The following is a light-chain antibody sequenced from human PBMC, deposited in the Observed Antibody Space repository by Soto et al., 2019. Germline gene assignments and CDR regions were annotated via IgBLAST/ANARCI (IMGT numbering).Light chain of an antibody. J-gene: IGKJ3*01. CDR3: QQAGT. Sequence: EIVMTQSPATLSVSPGGRATLSCRASQSVSSNLAWYQQKPGQAPRLLIYGASTRATGIPARFSGSGSGTEFTLTISSLQSEDFAVYYCQQAGTFGPGTKVDIK. CDR1: QSVSSN. CDR2: GAS. V-gene: IGKV3-15*01.